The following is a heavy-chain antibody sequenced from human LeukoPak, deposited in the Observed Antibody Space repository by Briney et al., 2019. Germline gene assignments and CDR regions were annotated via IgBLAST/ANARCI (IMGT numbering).Heavy chain of an antibody. CDR2: FSYSGST. CDR3: ARRGYCSGGSCYSEVDV. V-gene: IGHV4-39*07. CDR1: GGSISSRPYY. J-gene: IGHJ6*04. Sequence: SETLSLTCTVSGGSISSRPYYWGWIRQPPGKGLEWLGSFSYSGSTNYNPSLKSRVTISVDTSKNQFSLKLSSVTAADTAVYYCARRGYCSGGSCYSEVDVWGKGTTVTISS. D-gene: IGHD2-15*01.